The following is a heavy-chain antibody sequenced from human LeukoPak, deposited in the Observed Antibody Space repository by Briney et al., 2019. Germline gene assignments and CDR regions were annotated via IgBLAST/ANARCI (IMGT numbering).Heavy chain of an antibody. J-gene: IGHJ5*02. Sequence: GGSLRLSCAASGFTFSTYAIHWVRQAPGKGLEWVALISFDGGHKYYSDSVKGRFTVSRDSSKNTLYLQMNSLRPDDTAVYYCARAALSSGRKAGINHWGQGTLVTVSS. CDR1: GFTFSTYA. D-gene: IGHD6-19*01. CDR3: ARAALSSGRKAGINH. V-gene: IGHV3-30*04. CDR2: ISFDGGHK.